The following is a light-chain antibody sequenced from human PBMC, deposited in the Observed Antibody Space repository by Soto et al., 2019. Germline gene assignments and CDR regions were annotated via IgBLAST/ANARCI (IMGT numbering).Light chain of an antibody. V-gene: IGKV1-5*03. J-gene: IGKJ2*01. CDR3: QQYNSYSGYT. Sequence: DIQMTQSPSTLSASVGDRVTITCRASQSISSWLAWYQQKPGKAPKLLIFKASSLESGVPSRFSGSGSGTEFTLTISRLQPDDFATYTCQQYNSYSGYTFGQVTKLEIK. CDR2: KAS. CDR1: QSISSW.